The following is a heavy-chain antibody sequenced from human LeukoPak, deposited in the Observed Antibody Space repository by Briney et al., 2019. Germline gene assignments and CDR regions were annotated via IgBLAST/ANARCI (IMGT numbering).Heavy chain of an antibody. CDR3: ARDEGSYGDYPSDY. J-gene: IGHJ4*02. V-gene: IGHV3-30-3*01. Sequence: PGRSLRLSCAASGFTFSSYAMHWVRQAPGKGLEWVAVISYDGSNKYYADSVKGRLTISRDNSRNTLYLQMNSLRTEDTAVYYCARDEGSYGDYPSDYWGQGTLVTVSS. D-gene: IGHD4-17*01. CDR2: ISYDGSNK. CDR1: GFTFSSYA.